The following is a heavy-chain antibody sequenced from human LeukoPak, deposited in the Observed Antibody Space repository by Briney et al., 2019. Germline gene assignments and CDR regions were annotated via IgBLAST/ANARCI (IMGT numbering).Heavy chain of an antibody. D-gene: IGHD6-19*01. CDR2: INHSGST. J-gene: IGHJ4*02. CDR3: ARTERAVAGTRIFDY. V-gene: IGHV4-34*01. Sequence: PSETLSLTCADYGGSFSGYYWSWIRQPPGKGLEWIGEINHSGSTNYNPSLKSRVTISVDTSKNQFSLKLSSVTAADTAVYYCARTERAVAGTRIFDYWGQGTLVTVSS. CDR1: GGSFSGYY.